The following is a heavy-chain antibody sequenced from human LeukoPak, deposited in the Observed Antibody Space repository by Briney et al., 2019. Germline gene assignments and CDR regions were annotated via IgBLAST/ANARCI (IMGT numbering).Heavy chain of an antibody. J-gene: IGHJ4*02. D-gene: IGHD2-2*01. Sequence: PSETLSLTCAVSGGAFSNYFWTWIRQPPGKGLEWIGEINDRGNTNSNPSLRSRVAISLDTSKNQLSLRQTSVTAADTAVYYCTRGQYCSTTTCYSARRYFDFWGQGTLVTVSS. V-gene: IGHV4-34*01. CDR3: TRGQYCSTTTCYSARRYFDF. CDR1: GGAFSNYF. CDR2: INDRGNT.